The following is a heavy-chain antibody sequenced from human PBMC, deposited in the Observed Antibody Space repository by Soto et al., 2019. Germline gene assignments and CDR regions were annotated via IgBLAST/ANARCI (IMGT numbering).Heavy chain of an antibody. J-gene: IGHJ4*02. CDR2: IYYSGST. CDR3: AVSRGYTYKFGH. CDR1: GGSVSSGSYY. V-gene: IGHV4-61*01. D-gene: IGHD5-18*01. Sequence: QVQLQESGPGLVKPSETLSLTCTVSGGSVSSGSYYWSWIRQPPGKGLEWIGYIYYSGSTNYNPSLKSRVTISGDTSKSQFSLKLSSVTAADTAVYYCAVSRGYTYKFGHWGQGTLVTVSS.